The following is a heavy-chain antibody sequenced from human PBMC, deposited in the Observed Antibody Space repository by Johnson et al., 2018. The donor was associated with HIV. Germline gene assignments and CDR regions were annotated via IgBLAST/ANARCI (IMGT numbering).Heavy chain of an antibody. CDR1: GFTFSPSS. Sequence: MQLVESGGGLVQPGGSLKLSCVASGFTFSPSSIHLVRHASGKGLVWVGHISSKTYSDATELAASLQFLFTLSRDIAKNSLYLQMNSLRAEDMAVYYCARGSRYTYDNDDAHLLHAFDIWGQGTMVTVSS. CDR3: ARGSRYTYDNDDAHLLHAFDI. D-gene: IGHD3-22*01. J-gene: IGHJ3*02. CDR2: ISSKTYSDAT. V-gene: IGHV3-73*01.